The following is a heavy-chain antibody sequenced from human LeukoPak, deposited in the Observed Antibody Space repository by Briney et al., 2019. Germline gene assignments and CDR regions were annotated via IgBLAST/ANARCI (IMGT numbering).Heavy chain of an antibody. D-gene: IGHD6-13*01. Sequence: GGSLRLSCAASGSTVSNNYMSWVRQAPGKGLEWVANIKQDGSEKYYVDSVKGRFTISRDNAKNSLYLQMNSLRAEDTAVYYCARGFRSSWYGYYFDYWGQGTLVTVSS. V-gene: IGHV3-7*01. CDR2: IKQDGSEK. CDR1: GSTVSNNY. CDR3: ARGFRSSWYGYYFDY. J-gene: IGHJ4*02.